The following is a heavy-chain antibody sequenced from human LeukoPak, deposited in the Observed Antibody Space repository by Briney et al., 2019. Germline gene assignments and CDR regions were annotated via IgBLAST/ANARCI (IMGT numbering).Heavy chain of an antibody. J-gene: IGHJ6*03. V-gene: IGHV3-23*01. CDR3: AKGDITIFGGEVYYMDV. CDR2: ISGSGGST. D-gene: IGHD3-3*01. Sequence: PGRSLRLSCAGSGFTFSSYAMSWVRQAPGKGLEWVSAISGSGGSTYYADSVKGRFTISRDNSKNTLYLQMNSLRAEDTAVYYCAKGDITIFGGEVYYMDVWGKGTTVTVSS. CDR1: GFTFSSYA.